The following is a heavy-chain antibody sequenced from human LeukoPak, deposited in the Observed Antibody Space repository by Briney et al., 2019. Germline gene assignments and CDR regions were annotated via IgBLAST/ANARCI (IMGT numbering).Heavy chain of an antibody. J-gene: IGHJ4*02. D-gene: IGHD7-27*01. Sequence: GGSLRLSCAASGFTFSSYEMNWVRQAPGKGLEWVSYISSSGSTIYYLDSVKGRFTISRDNAKNSLYLQMNSLRAEDTAVYYCARDGDLAPDVPFDYWGQGTLVTVSS. CDR2: ISSSGSTI. CDR3: ARDGDLAPDVPFDY. CDR1: GFTFSSYE. V-gene: IGHV3-48*03.